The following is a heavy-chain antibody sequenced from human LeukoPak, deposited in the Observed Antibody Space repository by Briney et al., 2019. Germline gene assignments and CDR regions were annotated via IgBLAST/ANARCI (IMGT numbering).Heavy chain of an antibody. CDR3: ATGLARGSYNWFDP. CDR1: GYTLTELS. V-gene: IGHV1-24*01. D-gene: IGHD1-26*01. CDR2: FDPEDGET. Sequence: ASVKVSCKVSGYTLTELSMHWARQAPGKGLEWMGGFDPEDGETIYAQKFQGRVTMTEDTSTDTAYMELSSLRSEDTAVYYCATGLARGSYNWFDPWGQGTLVTVSS. J-gene: IGHJ5*02.